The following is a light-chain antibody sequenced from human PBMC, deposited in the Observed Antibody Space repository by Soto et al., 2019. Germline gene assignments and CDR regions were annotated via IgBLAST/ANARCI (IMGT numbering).Light chain of an antibody. CDR1: QEISNW. J-gene: IGKJ4*01. Sequence: DIQMTQSPSSVSASVGDRVTITCRACQEISNWLAWFQQKPGKGPKVLIYGASNLQSGVPSRFSGSGSGTDFTLAISSLQPEDFATYYCQQAAHFPLTFGGGTKVDI. CDR2: GAS. CDR3: QQAAHFPLT. V-gene: IGKV1-12*01.